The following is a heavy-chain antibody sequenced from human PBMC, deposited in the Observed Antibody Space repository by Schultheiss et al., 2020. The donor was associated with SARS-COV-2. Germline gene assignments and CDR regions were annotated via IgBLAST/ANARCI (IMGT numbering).Heavy chain of an antibody. J-gene: IGHJ4*02. Sequence: ASVKVSCKASGYTFTSYEINWVRQATGQGLEWMGWMNPNSGGTGYAQKFQGRVTMTRDTSISTAYMEVSSLRSEDTAVYYYVRGLGYCSSVSCSTDDYWGQGTLVTVSS. CDR3: VRGLGYCSSVSCSTDDY. V-gene: IGHV1-8*01. CDR2: MNPNSGGT. CDR1: GYTFTSYE. D-gene: IGHD2-2*02.